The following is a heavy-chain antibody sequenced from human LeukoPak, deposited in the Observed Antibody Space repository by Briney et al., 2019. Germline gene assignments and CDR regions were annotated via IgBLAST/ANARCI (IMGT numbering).Heavy chain of an antibody. D-gene: IGHD4-17*01. CDR2: ISGSGGST. V-gene: IGHV3-23*01. CDR3: ARMGVTVTTIRPGNFDY. CDR1: GFTFSSYA. J-gene: IGHJ4*02. Sequence: GGSLRLSCAASGFTFSSYAMSWVRQAPGKGLEWVSAISGSGGSTYYADSVKGRFTISRDNSKSTLYLQMNSLRAEDTAVYYCARMGVTVTTIRPGNFDYWGQGTLVTVSS.